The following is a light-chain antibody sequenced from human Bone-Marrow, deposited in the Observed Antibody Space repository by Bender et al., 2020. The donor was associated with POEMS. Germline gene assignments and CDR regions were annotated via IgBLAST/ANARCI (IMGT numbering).Light chain of an antibody. V-gene: IGLV2-23*01. CDR2: EGS. J-gene: IGLJ2*01. CDR3: CSLAGSNNFVV. CDR1: SSDVGGYNY. Sequence: QSALTQPASVSGSPGQSITISCTGTSSDVGGYNYVSWYQQHPGKAPKLMIYEGSKRPSGVSNRFSGSKSGNTASLTISGLQAEDEADYYCCSLAGSNNFVVFGGGTKLTVL.